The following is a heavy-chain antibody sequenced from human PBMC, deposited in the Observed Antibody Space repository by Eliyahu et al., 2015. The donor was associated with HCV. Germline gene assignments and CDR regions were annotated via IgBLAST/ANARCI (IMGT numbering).Heavy chain of an antibody. CDR3: ARGSDIVVVVAATRAGLDY. V-gene: IGHV4-34*01. J-gene: IGHJ4*02. CDR2: INHSGST. CDR1: GGSFSGYY. Sequence: QVQLQQWGAGLLKPSETLSLTCAVYGGSFSGYYWSWIRQPPGKGLEWIGEINHSGSTNYNPSLKSRVTISVDTSKNQFSLKLSSVTAADTAVYYCARGSDIVVVVAATRAGLDYWGQGTLVTVSS. D-gene: IGHD2-15*01.